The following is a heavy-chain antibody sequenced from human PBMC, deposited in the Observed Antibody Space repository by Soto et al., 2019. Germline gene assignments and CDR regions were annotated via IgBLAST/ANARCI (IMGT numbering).Heavy chain of an antibody. D-gene: IGHD2-2*01. CDR1: GFTFSNYG. CDR2: IWHDGSNI. V-gene: IGHV3-33*01. J-gene: IGHJ6*02. Sequence: QVQLVEFGGGVVQPGRSLRLSCAASGFTFSNYGMHWVRQAPGKGLEWVAVIWHDGSNIYYGDSVKGRFTISRDNSKNTLYLQMNGLRAEDTAVYYCARGDLPDIVLMPAANYGMDVWGQGTTVTVSS. CDR3: ARGDLPDIVLMPAANYGMDV.